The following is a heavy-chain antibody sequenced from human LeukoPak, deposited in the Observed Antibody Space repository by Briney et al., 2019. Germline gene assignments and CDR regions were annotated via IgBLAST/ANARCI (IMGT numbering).Heavy chain of an antibody. Sequence: PGGSLRLSCAAPGFTFSSYAMSWVRQAPGKGLEWVSAISGSGGSTYYADSVKGRFTISRDNSKNTLYLQMNSLRAEDTAVYYCAKGMARYYDSSGYLPYYFDYWGQGTLVTVSS. CDR2: ISGSGGST. V-gene: IGHV3-23*01. D-gene: IGHD3-22*01. J-gene: IGHJ4*02. CDR3: AKGMARYYDSSGYLPYYFDY. CDR1: GFTFSSYA.